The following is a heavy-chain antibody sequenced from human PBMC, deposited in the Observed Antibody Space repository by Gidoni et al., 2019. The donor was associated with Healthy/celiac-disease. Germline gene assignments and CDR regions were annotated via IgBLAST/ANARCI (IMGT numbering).Heavy chain of an antibody. V-gene: IGHV3-73*02. CDR1: GFTFSASA. CDR2: IRSKANSYAT. D-gene: IGHD6-13*01. J-gene: IGHJ4*02. CDR3: TSPRNSSSWPPSG. Sequence: EVQLVESGGGLVQPGGSLKLSCAASGFTFSASAMHWVRQASGKGLEWVGRIRSKANSYATAYAASVKGRFTISRDDSKNTAYLQMNSLKTEDTAVYYCTSPRNSSSWPPSGWGQGTLVTVSS.